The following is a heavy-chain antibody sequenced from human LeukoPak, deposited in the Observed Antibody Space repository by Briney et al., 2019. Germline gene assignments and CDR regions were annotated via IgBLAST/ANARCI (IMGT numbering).Heavy chain of an antibody. Sequence: PGGSLRLSCAASGFTFSTYAMSWVRQAPGKGLEWVSTISGSGANTYYADSVRGRFTISRDNSKNTLYLHMNSLRAEDTAVYYCARGPATAFDIWGQGTMVTVSS. CDR1: GFTFSTYA. V-gene: IGHV3-23*01. J-gene: IGHJ3*02. CDR3: ARGPATAFDI. CDR2: ISGSGANT. D-gene: IGHD1-14*01.